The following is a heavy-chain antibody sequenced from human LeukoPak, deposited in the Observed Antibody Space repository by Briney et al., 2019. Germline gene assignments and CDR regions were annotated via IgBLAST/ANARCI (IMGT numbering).Heavy chain of an antibody. CDR2: INPNSGGT. D-gene: IGHD2-2*01. CDR1: GYTFTGYY. J-gene: IGHJ6*03. V-gene: IGHV1-2*02. Sequence: ASVKVSCKGSGYTFTGYYMHWVRQAPGQGLEWMGWINPNSGGTNYAQKFQGRVTMTRDTSISTAYMELSRLRSDDTAVYYCARDTTGYQLLYYYYYYMDVWGKGTTVTVSS. CDR3: ARDTTGYQLLYYYYYYMDV.